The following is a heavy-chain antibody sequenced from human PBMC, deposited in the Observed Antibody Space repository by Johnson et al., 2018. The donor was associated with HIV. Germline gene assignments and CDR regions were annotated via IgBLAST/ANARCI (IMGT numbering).Heavy chain of an antibody. CDR3: TKELQATIVVFNAFDI. D-gene: IGHD3-22*01. CDR2: ISWNGGST. J-gene: IGHJ3*02. CDR1: GFIFSSYA. Sequence: EVQLVESGGGAVQPGKSLRLSCAASGFIFSSYAMHCVRLVPGKGLEWVSLISWNGGSTYYADSVEGRFTISRDNSENSLYLQMNCLRSEDTALYYCTKELQATIVVFNAFDIWGQGTMVTVSS. V-gene: IGHV3-43*01.